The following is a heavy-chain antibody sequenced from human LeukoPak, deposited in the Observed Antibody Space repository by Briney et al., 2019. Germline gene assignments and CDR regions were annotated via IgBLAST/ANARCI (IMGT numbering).Heavy chain of an antibody. CDR3: ARDRHGERHSFFDP. Sequence: SGTLSLTCTVSGASTSSYDWSWIRRPPGKGLEWIGSIYYTGSTNYNPSLKSRVTISVDPSQNQFTLKLTSVTTADTAVYYCARDRHGERHSFFDPWGQGTLVTVSS. V-gene: IGHV4-59*01. CDR2: IYYTGST. CDR1: GASTSSYD. J-gene: IGHJ5*02. D-gene: IGHD1-1*01.